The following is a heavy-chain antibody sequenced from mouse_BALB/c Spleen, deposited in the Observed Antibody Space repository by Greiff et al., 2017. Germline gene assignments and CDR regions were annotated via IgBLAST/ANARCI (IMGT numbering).Heavy chain of an antibody. Sequence: EVQLVESGGGLVQPGGSLKLSCAASGFTFSSYTMSWVRQTPEKRLEWVAYISNGGGSTYYPDTVKGRFTISRDNAKNTLYLQMSSLKSEDTAMYYCARQYDYDLNWYFDVWGAGTTVTVSS. D-gene: IGHD2-4*01. V-gene: IGHV5-12-2*01. CDR2: ISNGGGST. J-gene: IGHJ1*01. CDR1: GFTFSSYT. CDR3: ARQYDYDLNWYFDV.